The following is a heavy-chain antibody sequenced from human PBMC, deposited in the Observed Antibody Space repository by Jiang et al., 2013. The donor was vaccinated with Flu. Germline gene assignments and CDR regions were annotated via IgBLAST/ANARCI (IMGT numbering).Heavy chain of an antibody. V-gene: IGHV5-51*01. CDR3: AREHYYDSTPYYVLDY. D-gene: IGHD3-22*01. J-gene: IGHJ4*02. CDR2: SILVILIP. CDR1: YW. Sequence: YWIGWVRQMPGKGLEWDGGRSILVILIPDTSPSFRGQVTISADKSIRTAYLQWSRLKASDTATYYCAREHYYDSTPYYVLDYWGQGTLVTVSS.